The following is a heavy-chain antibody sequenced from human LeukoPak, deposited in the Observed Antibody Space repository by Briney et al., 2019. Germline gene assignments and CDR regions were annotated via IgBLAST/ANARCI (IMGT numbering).Heavy chain of an antibody. J-gene: IGHJ4*02. CDR1: GYSISSGYY. CDR3: ATLAAAGRGAWDDY. Sequence: PSETLSLTCTVSGYSISSGYYWGWIRQPPGKGLEWIGSIYHSGSTYYNPSLKSRVTISVDTSKNQFSLKLSSVTAADTAVYYCATLAAAGRGAWDDYWGQGTLVTVSS. V-gene: IGHV4-38-2*02. D-gene: IGHD6-13*01. CDR2: IYHSGST.